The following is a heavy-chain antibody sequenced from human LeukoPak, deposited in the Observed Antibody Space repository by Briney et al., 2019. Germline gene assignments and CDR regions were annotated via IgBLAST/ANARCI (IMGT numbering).Heavy chain of an antibody. CDR2: ISWNSGSI. D-gene: IGHD3-3*01. Sequence: PGRSLRLSCAASGFTFDDYAMHWVRQAPGKGLEWVSGISWNSGSIGYADSVKGRFTISRDNAKNSLYLQMNSLRAEDMALYYCAKGNDFWSGLLDYWGQGTLVTVSS. J-gene: IGHJ4*02. CDR3: AKGNDFWSGLLDY. V-gene: IGHV3-9*03. CDR1: GFTFDDYA.